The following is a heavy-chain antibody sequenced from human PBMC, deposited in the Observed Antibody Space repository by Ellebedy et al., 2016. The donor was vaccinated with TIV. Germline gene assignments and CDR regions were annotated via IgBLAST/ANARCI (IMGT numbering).Heavy chain of an antibody. CDR1: GFTFSSYA. J-gene: IGHJ4*01. Sequence: GESLKISCVGSGFTFSSYAISWVRQAPGKGLAWVSTIRGSGGNTYYADFVTGRFTISRDNSKNTMFLKLNRLRREDTAVDFCAKARGAVAGRDYYFDFWGHGTLVTASS. D-gene: IGHD6-19*01. CDR2: IRGSGGNT. V-gene: IGHV3-23*01. CDR3: AKARGAVAGRDYYFDF.